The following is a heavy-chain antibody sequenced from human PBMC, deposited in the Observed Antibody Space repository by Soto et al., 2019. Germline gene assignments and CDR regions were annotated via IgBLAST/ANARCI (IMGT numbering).Heavy chain of an antibody. D-gene: IGHD3-22*01. CDR1: GVSLNSGHYY. CDR3: GKVLISSSRQTGVDS. CDR2: IYYDEST. Sequence: QVQLQESGPGLLKPLETLSLTCTVSGVSLNSGHYYWVWIRQSPGKGLAWIASIYYDESTYYNPSPKSPVTITTGQAQNQFSPTPKAVAARDTAVYYCGKVLISSSRQTGVDSWGQGALGTVSS. J-gene: IGHJ4*02. V-gene: IGHV4-39*01.